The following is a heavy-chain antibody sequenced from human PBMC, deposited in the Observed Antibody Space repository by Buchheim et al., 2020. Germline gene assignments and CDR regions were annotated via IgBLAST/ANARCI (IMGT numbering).Heavy chain of an antibody. J-gene: IGHJ5*01. CDR2: IFYSGGA. CDR1: GASISSGSSY. V-gene: IGHV4-31*03. CDR3: AKDRGGYVIDS. D-gene: IGHD5-12*01. Sequence: QVQLQESGPGLVKSSETLSLTCSVSGASISSGSSYWNWIRRHPVKGLEWIGYIFYSGGAYYNPSFMSRVSMALDVSKNQFSLTLSSVTAADTAMYYCAKDRGGYVIDSWGQG.